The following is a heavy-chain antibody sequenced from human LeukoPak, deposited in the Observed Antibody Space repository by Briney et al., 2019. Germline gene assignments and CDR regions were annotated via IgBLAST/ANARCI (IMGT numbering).Heavy chain of an antibody. CDR1: GGSISSYY. J-gene: IGHJ6*02. CDR2: IYCSGST. Sequence: SETLSPTCTVSGGSISSYYWSWIRQPPGKGLEWIGYIYCSGSTNYNPSLKSRVTISVDTSKNQFSLKLSSVTAADTAVYYCARGIYYDSSGYYPYYYYYYGMDVWGQGTTVTVSS. CDR3: ARGIYYDSSGYYPYYYYYYGMDV. V-gene: IGHV4-59*01. D-gene: IGHD3-22*01.